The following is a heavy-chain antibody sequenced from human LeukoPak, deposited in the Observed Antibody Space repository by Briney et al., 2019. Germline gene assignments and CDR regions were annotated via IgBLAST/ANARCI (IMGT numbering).Heavy chain of an antibody. CDR2: IWCDGSNK. D-gene: IGHD2-15*01. Sequence: PGGSLRLSCAASGFTCSSYGMHWVRQAPGKGLEWVAVIWCDGSNKYYADSVKGRFTISRDNSKNTLYLQMNSLRAEDTAVYYCAKQAQGCSGGSCSLLYSTPFDYWGQGTLVTVSS. J-gene: IGHJ4*02. CDR1: GFTCSSYG. V-gene: IGHV3-33*06. CDR3: AKQAQGCSGGSCSLLYSTPFDY.